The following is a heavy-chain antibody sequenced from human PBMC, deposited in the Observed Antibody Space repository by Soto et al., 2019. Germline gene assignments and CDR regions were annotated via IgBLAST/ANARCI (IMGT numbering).Heavy chain of an antibody. CDR1: GFTFSTYA. J-gene: IGHJ4*02. V-gene: IGHV3-23*01. CDR3: AKGTVPAAIRRDYFDY. D-gene: IGHD2-2*02. CDR2: ISGSGDST. Sequence: GGSLRLSCAASGFTFSTYAMSWVRQAPGKGLEWVSAISGSGDSTYYADSVKGRFTISRDNSRNTLYLQMNSLRAEDTAVYYCAKGTVPAAIRRDYFDYWGQGTLVTVSS.